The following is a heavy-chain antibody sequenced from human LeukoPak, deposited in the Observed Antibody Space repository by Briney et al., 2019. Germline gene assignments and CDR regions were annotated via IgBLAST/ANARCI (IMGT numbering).Heavy chain of an antibody. Sequence: SETLSLTCAVYGGSFSGYYWSWIRQPPGKGLEWIGEINHSGSTNYNPSLKSRVTISVDTSKNQFSLKLSSVTAADTAVYYCARHIPRGYDYVWGSYRGYYFDYWGQGTLVTASS. CDR1: GGSFSGYY. D-gene: IGHD3-16*02. J-gene: IGHJ4*02. CDR2: INHSGST. V-gene: IGHV4-34*01. CDR3: ARHIPRGYDYVWGSYRGYYFDY.